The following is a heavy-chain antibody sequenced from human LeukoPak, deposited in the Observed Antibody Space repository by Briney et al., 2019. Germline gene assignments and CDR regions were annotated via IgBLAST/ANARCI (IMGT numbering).Heavy chain of an antibody. V-gene: IGHV5-51*01. CDR3: ARRGERNSAFDI. Sequence: GEPLKISCKGSGYSFTSYWIGWVRHLPGKDLEWMGIIYPGDSDTRYRPSFQGQVTISADKSISTAYLQWSSLKASETAMYYCARRGERNSAFDIWGQGTMVTVSS. CDR2: IYPGDSDT. CDR1: GYSFTSYW. D-gene: IGHD1-14*01. J-gene: IGHJ3*02.